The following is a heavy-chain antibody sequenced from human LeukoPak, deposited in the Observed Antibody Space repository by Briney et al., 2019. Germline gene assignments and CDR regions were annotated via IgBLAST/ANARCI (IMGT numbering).Heavy chain of an antibody. D-gene: IGHD3-10*02. J-gene: IGHJ6*04. V-gene: IGHV3-7*01. CDR3: AELGITMIGGV. Sequence: GGSLRLSCAASGFTFSSYWMSWVRQAPGKGLEWVANIKPDGSETSYVDSVKGRFTISRDNAKNSLYLQMNSLRAEDTAVYYCAELGITMIGGVWGKGTTVTISS. CDR1: GFTFSSYW. CDR2: IKPDGSET.